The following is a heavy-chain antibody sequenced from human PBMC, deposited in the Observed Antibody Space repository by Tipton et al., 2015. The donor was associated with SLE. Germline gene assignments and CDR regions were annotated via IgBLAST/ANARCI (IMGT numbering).Heavy chain of an antibody. CDR2: FTYSGNT. V-gene: IGHV4-59*01. Sequence: TLSLTCSVSGASISRYSWSWCRQSPGKGLEWIGCFTYSGNTNSNPSLKSRVTISGDTSNNQFSLKLTSLTAADSAVYYCARDFPETWWSRTFDVWGQGTLVTVSS. CDR1: GASISRYS. D-gene: IGHD2-15*01. CDR3: ARDFPETWWSRTFDV. J-gene: IGHJ3*01.